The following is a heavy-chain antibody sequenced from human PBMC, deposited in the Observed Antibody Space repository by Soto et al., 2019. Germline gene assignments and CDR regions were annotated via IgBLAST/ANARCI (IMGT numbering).Heavy chain of an antibody. J-gene: IGHJ5*02. Sequence: EVQLLESGGGLVQPGGSLRLSCVVSGFTFTNYAMTWVRQAPGKGLEWVSAIDGSGGDTFYADSVKGRFTMSRDNSKNTLYLQMNSRSAEDTAVDHCAKGIGSGWYDWFDPWGQGTLVTVSS. D-gene: IGHD6-19*01. CDR3: AKGIGSGWYDWFDP. CDR1: GFTFTNYA. V-gene: IGHV3-23*01. CDR2: IDGSGGDT.